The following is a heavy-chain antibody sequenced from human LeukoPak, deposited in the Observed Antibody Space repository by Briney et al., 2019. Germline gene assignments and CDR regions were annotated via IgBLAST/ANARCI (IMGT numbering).Heavy chain of an antibody. J-gene: IGHJ4*02. CDR2: ISGSGGST. D-gene: IGHD5-12*01. V-gene: IGHV3-23*01. Sequence: GGSLRLSCAASGFTFSSYAMSWVRQAPGKGLEWVSAISGSGGSTYYADSVKGRFTISRDNSKSTLYLQMNSLRAEDTAVYYCAKGVVATGSQFDYWGQGTLVTVSS. CDR3: AKGVVATGSQFDY. CDR1: GFTFSSYA.